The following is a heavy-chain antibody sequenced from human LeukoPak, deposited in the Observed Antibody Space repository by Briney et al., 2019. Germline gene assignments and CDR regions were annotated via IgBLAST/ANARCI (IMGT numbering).Heavy chain of an antibody. V-gene: IGHV4-59*08. CDR2: IYYSGST. D-gene: IGHD5-12*01. J-gene: IGHJ3*02. CDR3: ARGWLRFKAFDI. CDR1: GGSISSYY. Sequence: SETLSLTCTVSGGSISSYYWSWIRQPPGKGLEWIGYIYYSGSTNYNPSLKSRVTISVDTSKNQFSLKLSSVTAADTAVYYCARGWLRFKAFDIWGQGTMVTVSS.